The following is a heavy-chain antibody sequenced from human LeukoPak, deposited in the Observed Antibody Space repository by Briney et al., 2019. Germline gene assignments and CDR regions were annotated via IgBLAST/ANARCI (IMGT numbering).Heavy chain of an antibody. CDR1: GFTFSSYG. D-gene: IGHD3-10*01. CDR3: AKDTYGSGSYYYFDY. J-gene: IGHJ4*02. V-gene: IGHV3-30*18. Sequence: GRSLRLSCAASGFTFSSYGMHWVRQAPGKGLEWVAVISYDGSNKYYADSVKGRFTISRDNSKNTLYLQMNSLRAEHTAVYYCAKDTYGSGSYYYFDYWGQGTLVTVSS. CDR2: ISYDGSNK.